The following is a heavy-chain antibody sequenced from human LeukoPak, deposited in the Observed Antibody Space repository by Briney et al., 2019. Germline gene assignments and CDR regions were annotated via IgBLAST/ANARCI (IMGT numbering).Heavy chain of an antibody. J-gene: IGHJ4*02. Sequence: GSSVKVSCKASGGTFSSYAISWVRQAPGQGLEWMGGIIPIFGTANYAQKFQGRVTITTDESTSTAYMELSSQRSEDTAVYYCARSSIAGTTLGDYWGQGTLVTVSS. CDR3: ARSSIAGTTLGDY. D-gene: IGHD1-7*01. V-gene: IGHV1-69*05. CDR2: IIPIFGTA. CDR1: GGTFSSYA.